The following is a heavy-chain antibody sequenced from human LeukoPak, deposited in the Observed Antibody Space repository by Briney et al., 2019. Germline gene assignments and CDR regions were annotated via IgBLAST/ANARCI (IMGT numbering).Heavy chain of an antibody. CDR1: GGSIRSYY. Sequence: SETLSLTCTVSGGSIRSYYWNWIRQPPGKGLEWIGYIYYSGSTNYNPSLKSRVTISVDTSKNQFSLKLSSVTAADTAVYYCARDIAAAGSGYYYMDVWGKGTTVTVSS. V-gene: IGHV4-59*01. CDR2: IYYSGST. J-gene: IGHJ6*03. CDR3: ARDIAAAGSGYYYMDV. D-gene: IGHD6-13*01.